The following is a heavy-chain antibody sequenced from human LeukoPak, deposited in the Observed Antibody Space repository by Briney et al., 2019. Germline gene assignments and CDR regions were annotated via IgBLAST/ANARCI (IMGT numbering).Heavy chain of an antibody. CDR2: IYYSGST. Sequence: MPSQTLSLTCTVSGGSISSGGYYWSWIRQHPGKGLEWIGYIYYSGSTYYNPSLKSRATISVDTSKNQFSLKLSSVTAADTAVYYCARYSSSWYLDAEYFQHWGQGTLVTVSS. CDR1: GGSISSGGYY. V-gene: IGHV4-31*03. D-gene: IGHD6-13*01. J-gene: IGHJ1*01. CDR3: ARYSSSWYLDAEYFQH.